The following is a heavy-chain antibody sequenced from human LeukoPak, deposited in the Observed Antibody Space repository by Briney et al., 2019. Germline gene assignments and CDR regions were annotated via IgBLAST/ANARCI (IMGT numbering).Heavy chain of an antibody. V-gene: IGHV4-59*08. J-gene: IGHJ4*02. CDR3: ARVGDTSGYFYYFDS. CDR1: GGSLSNFY. Sequence: SETLSLTCVVSGGSLSNFYWSWVRQPPGKGLECLGYISYGGGTTYNTTLKRRLSMSMDTSKNQFSLRLNSVTAADTALYYCARVGDTSGYFYYFDSWGQGTLVTVSS. D-gene: IGHD3-22*01. CDR2: ISYGGGT.